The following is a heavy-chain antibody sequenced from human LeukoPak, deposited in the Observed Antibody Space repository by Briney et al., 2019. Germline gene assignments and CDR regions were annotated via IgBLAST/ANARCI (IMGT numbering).Heavy chain of an antibody. D-gene: IGHD6-6*01. CDR2: INHSGST. CDR1: GGSFSGYY. J-gene: IGHJ3*02. CDR3: ARGFGDSSSSHYAFDI. Sequence: SETLSFTCAVYGGSFSGYYWSWIRQPPGKGLEWIGEINHSGSTNYNPSLKSRVTISVDTSKNQFSLKLSSVTAADTAVYYCARGFGDSSSSHYAFDIWGQGTMVTVSS. V-gene: IGHV4-34*01.